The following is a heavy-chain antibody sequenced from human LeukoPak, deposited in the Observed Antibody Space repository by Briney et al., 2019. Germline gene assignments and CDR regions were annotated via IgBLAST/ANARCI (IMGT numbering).Heavy chain of an antibody. CDR3: ARTQPYGDSPYRWSDP. Sequence: SETLSLTCAVSGGSISSGGYSWRWIRQPPGKGLEWIGYIYHSGSTYYNPSLKSRVTISVDRSKNQFSLKLSSVTAADTAVYYCARTQPYGDSPYRWSDPWGQGTLVTVSS. D-gene: IGHD4-17*01. CDR2: IYHSGST. V-gene: IGHV4-30-2*01. J-gene: IGHJ5*02. CDR1: GGSISSGGYS.